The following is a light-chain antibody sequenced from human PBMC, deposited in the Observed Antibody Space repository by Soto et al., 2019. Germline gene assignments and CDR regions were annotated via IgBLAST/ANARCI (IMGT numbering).Light chain of an antibody. J-gene: IGKJ1*01. V-gene: IGKV3-20*01. CDR3: QQYGDSPT. CDR1: PTAVGNY. CDR2: GAS. Sequence: EVVLTQSPGTLSLSPGERATLSCRASPTAVGNYLAWYQHKPGQAPRLLIFGASARATGIPGRFSGSGSGTDFTLTISGLEPEDFAVYYCQQYGDSPTFGQGTRVEIK.